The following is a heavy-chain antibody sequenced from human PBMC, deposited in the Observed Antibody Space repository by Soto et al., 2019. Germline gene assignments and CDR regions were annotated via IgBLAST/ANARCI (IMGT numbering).Heavy chain of an antibody. V-gene: IGHV1-2*02. D-gene: IGHD6-19*01. CDR3: ARSGPWLGPRCFQH. CDR2: INPNSGGT. CDR1: GYTFTGYY. Sequence: GASVKVSCKASGYTFTGYYMHWVRQAPGQGLEWMGWINPNSGGTNYAQKFQGRVTMTRDTSISTAYMELSRLRSDDTAVYYCARSGPWLGPRCFQHWGQGTLVTVSS. J-gene: IGHJ1*01.